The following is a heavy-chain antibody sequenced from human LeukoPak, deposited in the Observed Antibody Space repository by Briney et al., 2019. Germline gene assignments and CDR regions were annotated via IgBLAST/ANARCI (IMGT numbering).Heavy chain of an antibody. CDR1: GFTFSSYA. CDR3: ARGAYSSSWLNFDY. Sequence: GESLRLSCAASGFTFSSYAMHWVRQAPGKGLEWVALISYDGSEKYYADSVKGRFTISRDSSKNTLFLEMSSLRPKDTAVYYCARGAYSSSWLNFDYWGQGTLVTVSS. J-gene: IGHJ4*02. CDR2: ISYDGSEK. D-gene: IGHD6-13*01. V-gene: IGHV3-30*04.